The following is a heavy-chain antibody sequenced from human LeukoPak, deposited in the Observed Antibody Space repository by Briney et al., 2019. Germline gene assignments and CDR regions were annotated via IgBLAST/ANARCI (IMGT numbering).Heavy chain of an antibody. CDR3: ATSAAGMMSVDY. Sequence: ASVKVSCKVSGYTFTDYYMHWGQQAPGKGLEWMGLVDPEDGETIYAEKFQGRVTLTADTSTDTAYMELSSLRSEDTAVYYCATSAAGMMSVDYWGQGTLVTVSS. CDR2: VDPEDGET. CDR1: GYTFTDYY. D-gene: IGHD6-13*01. J-gene: IGHJ4*02. V-gene: IGHV1-69-2*01.